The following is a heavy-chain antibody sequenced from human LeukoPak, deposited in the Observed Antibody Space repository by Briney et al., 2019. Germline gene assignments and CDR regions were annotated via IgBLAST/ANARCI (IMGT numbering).Heavy chain of an antibody. CDR2: IRYDGTNK. J-gene: IGHJ4*02. D-gene: IGHD3-9*01. CDR3: AKGYYFDILSGYSSLDS. CDR1: GFTFSTFG. V-gene: IGHV3-30*02. Sequence: GGSLRLSCAASGFAASGFTFSTFGMHWVRQAPGKGLEWVAFIRYDGTNKYYAGSVNGRFTISRDDSKNTLYLQMNSLRAEDTAAYYCAKGYYFDILSGYSSLDSWGQGTLVTVSS.